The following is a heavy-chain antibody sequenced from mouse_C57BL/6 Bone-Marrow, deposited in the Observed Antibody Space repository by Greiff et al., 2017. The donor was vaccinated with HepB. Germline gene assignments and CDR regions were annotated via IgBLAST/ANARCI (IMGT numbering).Heavy chain of an antibody. D-gene: IGHD1-1*01. J-gene: IGHJ2*01. Sequence: VNVVESGPELVKPGASVKISCKASGYAFSSSWMNWVKQRPGKGLEWIGRIYPGDGDTNYNGKFKGKATLTADKSSSTAYMQLSSLTSEDSAVYFCARSGITTVVAPLDYWGQGTTLTVSS. CDR2: IYPGDGDT. V-gene: IGHV1-82*01. CDR1: GYAFSSSW. CDR3: ARSGITTVVAPLDY.